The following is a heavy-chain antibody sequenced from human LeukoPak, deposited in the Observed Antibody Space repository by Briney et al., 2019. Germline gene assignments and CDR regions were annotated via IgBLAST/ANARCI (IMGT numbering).Heavy chain of an antibody. CDR1: GGSFSGYY. D-gene: IGHD2-2*01. V-gene: IGHV4-34*01. J-gene: IGHJ4*02. Sequence: SETLSLTCAVYGGSFSGYYWSWIRQPPGKGLEWIGEINHSGSTNYNPSLKSRVTISVDTSKNQFSLKLSSVTAADTAVYYCARGLGYCSSTSCSPRGYYFDYRGQGTLVTVSS. CDR3: ARGLGYCSSTSCSPRGYYFDY. CDR2: INHSGST.